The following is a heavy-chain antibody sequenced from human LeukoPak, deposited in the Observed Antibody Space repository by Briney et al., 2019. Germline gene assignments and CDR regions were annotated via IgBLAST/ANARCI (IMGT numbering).Heavy chain of an antibody. J-gene: IGHJ3*02. CDR3: ARGQTDIVVVVAALNDAFDI. V-gene: IGHV3-64*01. Sequence: PGGSLRLSCAASGFTFSSYAMHWVRQAPGKGLEYVSAMSSNGGTTDYANSVKGRFTISRDNSKNTLYLQMNSLRAEDTAVYYCARGQTDIVVVVAALNDAFDIWGQGTMVTVSS. D-gene: IGHD2-15*01. CDR2: MSSNGGTT. CDR1: GFTFSSYA.